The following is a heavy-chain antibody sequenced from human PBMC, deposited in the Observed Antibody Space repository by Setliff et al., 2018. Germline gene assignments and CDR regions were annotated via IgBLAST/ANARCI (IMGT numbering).Heavy chain of an antibody. V-gene: IGHV1-18*01. CDR1: GYTFITYG. J-gene: IGHJ4*02. Sequence: ASVKVSCKASGYTFITYGVNWVRQAPGQGLEWMGWNSAHAQKFQGRVTMTTDTPTSTAYMELRSLRTDDTAVYYCARGPPDFVVVPAAAKFDYWGQGTLVTVSS. CDR3: ARGPPDFVVVPAAAKFDY. CDR2: NSA. D-gene: IGHD2-2*01.